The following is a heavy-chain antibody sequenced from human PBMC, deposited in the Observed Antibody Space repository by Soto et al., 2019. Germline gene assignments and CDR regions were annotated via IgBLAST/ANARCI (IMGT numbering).Heavy chain of an antibody. CDR1: GYSFSSYG. CDR2: ISPYNDDT. D-gene: IGHD3-10*01. Sequence: ASVKVSCKASGYSFSSYGITWVRQAPGQGLEWLGWISPYNDDTKYAQRLQGRVTMTTDTSTSTAYMELRSLRSDDTAVYYCTRVDPGESSPFDYWGQGTLVTVSS. CDR3: TRVDPGESSPFDY. J-gene: IGHJ4*02. V-gene: IGHV1-18*01.